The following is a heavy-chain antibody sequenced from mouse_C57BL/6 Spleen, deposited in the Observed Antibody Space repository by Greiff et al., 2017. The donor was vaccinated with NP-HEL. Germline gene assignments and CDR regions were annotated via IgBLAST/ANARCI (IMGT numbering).Heavy chain of an antibody. CDR3: ARRLTGTGDFDY. D-gene: IGHD4-1*01. CDR1: GYAFSSYW. CDR2: IYPGDGDT. Sequence: QVQLKQSGAELVKPGASVKISCKASGYAFSSYWMNWVKQRPGKGLEWIGQIYPGDGDTNYNGKFKGKATLTADKSSSTAYMQLSSLTSEDSAVYFCARRLTGTGDFDYWGQGTTLTVSS. J-gene: IGHJ2*01. V-gene: IGHV1-80*01.